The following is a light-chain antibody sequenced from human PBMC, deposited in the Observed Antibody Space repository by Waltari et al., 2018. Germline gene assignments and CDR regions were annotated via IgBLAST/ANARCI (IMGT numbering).Light chain of an antibody. CDR3: SSYKSSSPLV. Sequence: QSALTQPASVSGSPGQSITISCTGTSSDVGGYNYVSWYQQHPGKAPKLMIYDVSNRHSGVSSRCSGSKSGNTASLTISGLQAEDEADYYCSSYKSSSPLVFGGGTKLTVL. CDR1: SSDVGGYNY. CDR2: DVS. J-gene: IGLJ2*01. V-gene: IGLV2-14*01.